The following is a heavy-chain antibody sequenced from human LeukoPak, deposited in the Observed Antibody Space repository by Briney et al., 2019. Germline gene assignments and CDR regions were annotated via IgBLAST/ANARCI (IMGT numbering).Heavy chain of an antibody. CDR1: GYTFTTYD. J-gene: IGHJ5*02. Sequence: ASVKVSCKATGYTFTTYDISWVRQATGQGLEWMGWINPDSGLAESAPKFQGRVTITRNTSINTAYMEMSSLTFEDTAVYYCTRDRRIRGAIVFDPWGQGTQVNVSS. V-gene: IGHV1-8*03. CDR3: TRDRRIRGAIVFDP. CDR2: INPDSGLA. D-gene: IGHD3-10*01.